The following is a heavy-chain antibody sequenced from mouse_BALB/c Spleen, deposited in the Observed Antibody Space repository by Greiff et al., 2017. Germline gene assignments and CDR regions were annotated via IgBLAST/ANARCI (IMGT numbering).Heavy chain of an antibody. CDR2: ISSGGSYT. D-gene: IGHD2-3*01. CDR3: TRESDDGYYGVAY. Sequence: EVHLVESGGGLVKPGGSLKLSCAASGFTFSSYTMSWVRQTPEKRLEWVATISSGGSYTYYPDSVKGRFTISRDNAKNTLYLQMSSLKSEDTAMYYCTRESDDGYYGVAYWGQGTLVTVSA. J-gene: IGHJ3*01. CDR1: GFTFSSYT. V-gene: IGHV5-6-4*01.